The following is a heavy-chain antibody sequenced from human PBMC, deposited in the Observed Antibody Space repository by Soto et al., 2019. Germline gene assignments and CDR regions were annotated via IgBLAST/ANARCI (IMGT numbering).Heavy chain of an antibody. Sequence: EVQLLESGGGLVQPGGSLRLSCAASGFTFSSYAMSWVRQPPGKGLEWVSAISGSGGSTYYADSVKGRFTISRDNSKKTLYLQMNSLRAEDTAVYYCAKLVLELLSPVDYWGQGTLVTVSS. V-gene: IGHV3-23*01. CDR1: GFTFSSYA. J-gene: IGHJ4*02. CDR3: AKLVLELLSPVDY. CDR2: ISGSGGST. D-gene: IGHD1-7*01.